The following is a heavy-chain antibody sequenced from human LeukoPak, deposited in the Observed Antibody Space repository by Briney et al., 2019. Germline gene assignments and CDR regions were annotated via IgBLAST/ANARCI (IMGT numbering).Heavy chain of an antibody. J-gene: IGHJ4*02. CDR2: ISGSGAGT. CDR1: GFTFSSYV. D-gene: IGHD3-22*01. V-gene: IGHV3-23*01. Sequence: GGSLRLSCAASGFTFSSYVMSWVRQAPGKGLEWVSAISGSGAGTYYADSVKGRFTISRDNSKNTLYLQMNSLRVEDTAVYYCAKRAFPGSGYSYSFDYWGQGTLVTVSS. CDR3: AKRAFPGSGYSYSFDY.